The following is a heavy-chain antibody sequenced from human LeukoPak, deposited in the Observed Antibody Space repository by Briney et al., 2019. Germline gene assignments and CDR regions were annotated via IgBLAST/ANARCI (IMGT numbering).Heavy chain of an antibody. CDR1: GFTFSSYA. J-gene: IGHJ4*02. Sequence: PGGSLRLSCAASGFTFSSYAMSWVRQAPGKGLEWVSAISGSGGSTYYADSVKGRFTISRDNSKNTLYLQMNSLRAEDTAVYYCAKDGAWDGGTPGDYWGQGTLVTVSS. CDR3: AKDGAWDGGTPGDY. D-gene: IGHD2-15*01. V-gene: IGHV3-23*01. CDR2: ISGSGGST.